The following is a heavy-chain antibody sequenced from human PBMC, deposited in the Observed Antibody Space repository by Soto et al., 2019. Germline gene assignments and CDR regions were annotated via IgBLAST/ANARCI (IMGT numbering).Heavy chain of an antibody. D-gene: IGHD3-10*01. J-gene: IGHJ5*02. V-gene: IGHV1-2*02. CDR2: INPNSGAT. CDR1: GYTFTGYF. Sequence: RASVKLSCKAFGYTFTGYFMHWVRQAPGQGLEWLGWINPNSGATKYAQKFQGRVTLTRDTSINTAYMEMSMLRPDDTAVYYCARGGGTILAPLPWGQGTLVTVSS. CDR3: ARGGGTILAPLP.